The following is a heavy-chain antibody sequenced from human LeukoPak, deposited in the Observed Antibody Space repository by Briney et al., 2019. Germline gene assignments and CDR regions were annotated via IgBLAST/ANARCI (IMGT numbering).Heavy chain of an antibody. CDR1: GFTFSSYS. Sequence: PGGSLRLSCAASGFTFSSYSMNWVRQAPGKGLEWVSSISSSSSYIYYVDSVKGRFTISRDNAKNLLYLQMNSLRAEDTAVYYCARSHRIAVAAPIFDYWGQGTLVTVSS. D-gene: IGHD6-19*01. V-gene: IGHV3-21*01. CDR2: ISSSSSYI. CDR3: ARSHRIAVAAPIFDY. J-gene: IGHJ4*02.